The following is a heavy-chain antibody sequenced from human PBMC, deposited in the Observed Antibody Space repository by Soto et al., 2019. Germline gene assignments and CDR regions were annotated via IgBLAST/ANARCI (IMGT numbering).Heavy chain of an antibody. V-gene: IGHV4-61*02. J-gene: IGHJ4*02. CDR1: GGSVSANSYY. D-gene: IGHD2-2*01. Sequence: SETLSLTCTVSGGSVSANSYYWSWLRQPAGKGLEWIGRIYTSGSTTYNPSLKSRVTMSVDTSKNQFSLKLSSVTAADTAVYYCARYRDIVVVPAAPNAYYFDYWGQGTLVTVSS. CDR3: ARYRDIVVVPAAPNAYYFDY. CDR2: IYTSGST.